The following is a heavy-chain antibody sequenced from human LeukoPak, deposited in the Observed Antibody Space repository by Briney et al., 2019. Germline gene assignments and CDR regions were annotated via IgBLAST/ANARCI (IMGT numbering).Heavy chain of an antibody. J-gene: IGHJ4*02. CDR1: GYTFTSYY. CDR3: ARRDYGGNPFDY. V-gene: IGHV1-46*01. CDR2: INPSGGST. D-gene: IGHD4-23*01. Sequence: GASVKDSCKASGYTFTSYYMHWVRQAPGQGLEWMGIINPSGGSTSYAQKFQGRVTMTRDMSTSTVYMELSSLRSEDTAVYYCARRDYGGNPFDYWGQGTLVTVSS.